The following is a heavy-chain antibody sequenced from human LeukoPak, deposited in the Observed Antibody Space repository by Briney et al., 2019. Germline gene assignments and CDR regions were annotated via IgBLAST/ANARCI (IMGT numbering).Heavy chain of an antibody. V-gene: IGHV3-21*01. CDR2: ISSSSSYI. J-gene: IGHJ4*02. Sequence: GGSLRLSCAASGFTFSSYSMNWVRQAPGKGVEWVSSISSSSSYIYYADSVKGRFTISSDNAHHSLYLQMHSLRAEDTAVYYCARGQASDFDYWGQGTLVTVSS. CDR3: ARGQASDFDY. CDR1: GFTFSSYS.